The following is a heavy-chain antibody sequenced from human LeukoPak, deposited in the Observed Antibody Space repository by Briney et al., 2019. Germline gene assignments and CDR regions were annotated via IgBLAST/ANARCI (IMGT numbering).Heavy chain of an antibody. Sequence: SETLSLTCTVSGGSISSSSYYWGWIRQPPGKGLEWIGYIYYSGSTNYNPSLKSRVTISVDTSKNQFSLKLSSVTAADTAVYYCARDGYYYGSGIDYWGQGTLVTVSS. D-gene: IGHD3-10*01. CDR1: GGSISSSSYY. J-gene: IGHJ4*02. V-gene: IGHV4-61*01. CDR3: ARDGYYYGSGIDY. CDR2: IYYSGST.